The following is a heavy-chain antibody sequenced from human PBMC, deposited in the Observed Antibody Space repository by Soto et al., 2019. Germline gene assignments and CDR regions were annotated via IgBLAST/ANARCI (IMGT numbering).Heavy chain of an antibody. Sequence: PGGSLRLSXADSGFSVANYALNWVRQAPGKGLEWVSGRSSSASDDRYFAGSVRGRFTISSVDAQYSLYLHMDSLRVETTAVSFCVRDSGLAPMAVWGQRTTVTV. CDR2: RSSSASDDR. CDR3: VRDSGLAPMAV. J-gene: IGHJ6*02. V-gene: IGHV3-21*06. CDR1: GFSVANYA.